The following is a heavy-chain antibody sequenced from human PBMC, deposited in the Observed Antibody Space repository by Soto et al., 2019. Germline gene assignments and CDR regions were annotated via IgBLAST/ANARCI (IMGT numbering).Heavy chain of an antibody. D-gene: IGHD2-15*01. Sequence: SETLSLTCAVSGFFISSGNYWGWIRKPPGKGLEWIGSIFHGGNTYYNPSLKSRVTISVDMSKNQFSLKLNSVTAADTAVYYCARARWYDAFDVWGQGTVVTVSS. V-gene: IGHV4-38-2*01. CDR3: ARARWYDAFDV. CDR1: GFFISSGNY. CDR2: IFHGGNT. J-gene: IGHJ3*01.